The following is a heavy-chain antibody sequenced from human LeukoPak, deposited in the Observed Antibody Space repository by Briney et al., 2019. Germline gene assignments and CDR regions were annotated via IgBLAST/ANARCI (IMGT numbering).Heavy chain of an antibody. V-gene: IGHV1-69*01. Sequence: SVKVSCKASGGTFSSYAISWVRQAPGQGLEWMGGIIPIFGTANYAQKFQGRVTITADEPTSTAYMELSSLRSEDTAVYYCARGGSYGTLYYFDYWGQGTLVTVSS. CDR1: GGTFSSYA. CDR3: ARGGSYGTLYYFDY. J-gene: IGHJ4*02. CDR2: IIPIFGTA. D-gene: IGHD5-18*01.